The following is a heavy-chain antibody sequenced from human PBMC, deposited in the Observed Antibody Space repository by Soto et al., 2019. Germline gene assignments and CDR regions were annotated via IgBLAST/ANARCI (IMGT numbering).Heavy chain of an antibody. CDR3: ARESGSYSQPFDY. CDR1: GYTFTSYA. Sequence: ASVKVSCKASGYTFTSYAMHWVRQAPGQRLEWMGWIIPINGNTNYAQKFQGRVTITADESTSTAYMELSSLRSEDTAVYYCARESGSYSQPFDYWGQGTLVTVSS. CDR2: IIPINGNT. V-gene: IGHV1-3*01. D-gene: IGHD1-26*01. J-gene: IGHJ4*02.